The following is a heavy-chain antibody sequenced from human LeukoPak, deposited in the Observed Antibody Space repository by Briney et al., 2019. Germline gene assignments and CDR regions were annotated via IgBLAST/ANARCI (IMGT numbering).Heavy chain of an antibody. CDR3: ARMVPAGTHNY. V-gene: IGHV4-4*07. CDR2: IYASGGN. J-gene: IGHJ4*02. Sequence: SETLSLTCTVSGGSVNSYYWSWIRQPAGKGLVWIGHIYASGGNDYNPSLKSRVTMSLDMAKNQFSLRLASVTAADTAVYFCARMVPAGTHNYWGQGLLVTVSS. CDR1: GGSVNSYY. D-gene: IGHD6-19*01.